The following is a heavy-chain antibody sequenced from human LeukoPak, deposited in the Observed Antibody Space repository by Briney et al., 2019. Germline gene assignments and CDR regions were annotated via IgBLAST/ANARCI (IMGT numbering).Heavy chain of an antibody. D-gene: IGHD2/OR15-2a*01. J-gene: IGHJ4*02. V-gene: IGHV3-23*01. CDR2: IRSGGENT. Sequence: QPGGSPRLSCAASGFTFSTYSMSWVRQAPGKGLEWVSAIRSGGENTYYADSVRGRFTISRDNSRGTLSLQMNSLRAEDTAVYFCAILSWDGRGSFYWGQGTLVTVSS. CDR1: GFTFSTYS. CDR3: AILSWDGRGSFY.